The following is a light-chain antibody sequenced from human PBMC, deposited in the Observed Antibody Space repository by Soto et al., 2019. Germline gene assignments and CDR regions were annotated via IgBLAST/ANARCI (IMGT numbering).Light chain of an antibody. CDR3: QLYGSAGT. V-gene: IGKV3-20*01. CDR2: DAS. Sequence: EIVWTQSPGTLSLSPGERATLSCRASQGVSSSYVAWYQQKPGQAPRLLIHDASIRATGIPDRFSGIGSGTDFTLAISSLEPEDFAVDYCQLYGSAGTLCQGTKVDIK. CDR1: QGVSSSY. J-gene: IGKJ1*01.